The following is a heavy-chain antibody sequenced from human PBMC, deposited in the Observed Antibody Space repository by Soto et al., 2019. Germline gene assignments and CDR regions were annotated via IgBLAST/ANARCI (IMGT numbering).Heavy chain of an antibody. CDR3: ARGRYGDY. D-gene: IGHD1-1*01. V-gene: IGHV1-18*01. CDR1: GYGFTTYG. CDR2: ISAHNGNT. J-gene: IGHJ4*02. Sequence: QVHLVQSGAEVKKPGASVKVSCKGSGYGFTTYGITWVRQAPGQGLEWMAWISAHNGNTNYAQKLQGRVTVTRDTSRSTAYMGLRSLRPDDTAVYYCARGRYGDYWGQGALVTVSS.